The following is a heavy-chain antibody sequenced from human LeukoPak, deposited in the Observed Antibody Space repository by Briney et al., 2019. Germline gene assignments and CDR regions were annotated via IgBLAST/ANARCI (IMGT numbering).Heavy chain of an antibody. D-gene: IGHD3-22*01. CDR1: GGTFSSYA. J-gene: IGHJ4*02. CDR2: IIPILGIA. CDR3: ARDLASYYYDSSGPTAGY. V-gene: IGHV1-69*04. Sequence: SVKVSCKASGGTFSSYAISWVRQAPGQGLEWMGRIIPILGIANYAQKFQGRVTITADKSTSTAYMELSSLRSEDTAVYYCARDLASYYYDSSGPTAGYWGQGTLVTVSS.